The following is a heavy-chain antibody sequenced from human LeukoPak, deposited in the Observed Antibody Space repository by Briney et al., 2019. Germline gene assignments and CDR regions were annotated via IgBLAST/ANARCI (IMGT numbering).Heavy chain of an antibody. CDR3: ARWRGAQSEFEY. Sequence: PGGSLRLSCAASGFTFSNYWMAWVRQAPGKGLEGVAHIYQDGREKESVDSVKGRFTISRDNEKNSLYLQMSNLRAEDTAVYYCARWRGAQSEFEYWGQGTLVTVSS. CDR2: IYQDGREK. D-gene: IGHD3-3*01. CDR1: GFTFSNYW. J-gene: IGHJ4*02. V-gene: IGHV3-7*01.